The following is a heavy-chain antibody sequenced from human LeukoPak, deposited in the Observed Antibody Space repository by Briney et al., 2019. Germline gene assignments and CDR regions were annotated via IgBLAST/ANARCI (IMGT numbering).Heavy chain of an antibody. J-gene: IGHJ4*01. CDR3: ARQSAGSDY. CDR1: GGSISNYY. CDR2: VHYTGTT. Sequence: PSETLSLTCTVSGGSISNYYWNWVRQPPGTGLEWIGSVHYTGTTYVNPSLKSRLNISLDTSKNQFSLKLTSVTAADTAMYYCARQSAGSDYWGNGTLVAVSS. V-gene: IGHV4-59*08.